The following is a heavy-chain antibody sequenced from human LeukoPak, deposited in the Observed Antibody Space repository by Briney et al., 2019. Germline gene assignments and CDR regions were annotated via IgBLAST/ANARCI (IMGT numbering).Heavy chain of an antibody. J-gene: IGHJ4*02. CDR2: IYTSGST. D-gene: IGHD4-23*01. CDR1: GGSISSGSYY. CDR3: ASHYGGNPLGY. V-gene: IGHV4-61*02. Sequence: SETLSLTCTVSGGSISSGSYYWSWIRQPAGKGLEWIGRIYTSGSTNYNPSLKSRVTISVDKSKNQFSLKLSSVTAADTAVYYCASHYGGNPLGYWGQGTLVTVSS.